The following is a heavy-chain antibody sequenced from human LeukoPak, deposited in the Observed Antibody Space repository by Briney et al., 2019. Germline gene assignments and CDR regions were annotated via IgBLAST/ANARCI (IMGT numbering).Heavy chain of an antibody. J-gene: IGHJ4*02. CDR3: ARHTHGSSDY. CDR2: IKGDGSST. D-gene: IGHD3-10*01. CDR1: GFTFSSDW. Sequence: PGGSLRLSCAASGFTFSSDWMNWVRQAPGKGLVWVSRIKGDGSSTSYADSVKGRFTISRDNAKNTLYLQMNSLTAEDTAVYYCARHTHGSSDYWGQGTLVTVSS. V-gene: IGHV3-74*01.